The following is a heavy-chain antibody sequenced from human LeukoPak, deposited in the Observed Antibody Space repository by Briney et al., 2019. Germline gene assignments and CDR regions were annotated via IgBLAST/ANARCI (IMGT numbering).Heavy chain of an antibody. D-gene: IGHD5-12*01. CDR3: ARATWILSGMDV. J-gene: IGHJ6*02. CDR1: GGSISSYY. Sequence: PSETLSLTCTVSGGSISSYYWSWIRQPPGKGPEWIGYIYYSGSTNYNPSLKSRVTISVDTSKNQFSLKLSSVTAADTAVYYCARATWILSGMDVWGQGTTVTVSS. V-gene: IGHV4-59*01. CDR2: IYYSGST.